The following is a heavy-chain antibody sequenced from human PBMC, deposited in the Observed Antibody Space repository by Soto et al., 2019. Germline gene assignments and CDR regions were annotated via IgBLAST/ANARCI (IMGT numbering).Heavy chain of an antibody. Sequence: SETLSLTCTVSGGSISSSSYYWGWIRQPPGKGLEWIGSIYYSGSTYYNPSLKSRVTISVDTSKNQFSLKLSSVTAADTAVYYCARDLRYFDWLEYYGMDVWGQGTTVTVSS. J-gene: IGHJ6*02. CDR3: ARDLRYFDWLEYYGMDV. CDR1: GGSISSSSYY. D-gene: IGHD3-9*01. CDR2: IYYSGST. V-gene: IGHV4-39*02.